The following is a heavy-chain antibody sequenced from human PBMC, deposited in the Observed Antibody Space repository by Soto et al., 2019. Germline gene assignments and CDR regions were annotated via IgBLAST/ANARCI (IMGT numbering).Heavy chain of an antibody. CDR2: INPSSGGT. J-gene: IGHJ4*02. V-gene: IGHV1-46*01. CDR3: ARDSTLAY. Sequence: ASVKVSCKASGFTFTSFYMHWVRQAPGQGLEWMGIINPSSGGTTYAQKFQGRVTMTSDTSTTTVYMELSSLRSEDTAVYYCARDSTLAYWGQGTLVTVSS. CDR1: GFTFTSFY.